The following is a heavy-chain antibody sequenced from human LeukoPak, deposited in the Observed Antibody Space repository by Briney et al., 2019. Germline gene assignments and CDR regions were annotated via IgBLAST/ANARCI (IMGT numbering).Heavy chain of an antibody. V-gene: IGHV3-9*03. CDR3: AKSPEWELRSDWYFDL. Sequence: GGSLRLSCAASGFTFDDNAMHWVRQAPGKGLEWVSGISWNSGSIGYADSVKGRFTISRDNAKNSLYLQMNSLRAEDMALYYCAKSPEWELRSDWYFDLWGRGTLVTVSS. CDR1: GFTFDDNA. J-gene: IGHJ2*01. D-gene: IGHD1-26*01. CDR2: ISWNSGSI.